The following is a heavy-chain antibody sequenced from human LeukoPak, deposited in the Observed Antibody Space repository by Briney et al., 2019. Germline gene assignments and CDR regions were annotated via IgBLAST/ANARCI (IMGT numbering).Heavy chain of an antibody. Sequence: GGSLRLSCVVSGFTFSTYCMNWVRRAPGKGPEWVANIKQDGSQKYYPDSVRGRFTITRDNAKNSLFLHMNSLRVEDTAVYYCSTGQRGFGYPHFDFWGQGVLVTVSS. D-gene: IGHD3-22*01. J-gene: IGHJ4*02. V-gene: IGHV3-7*01. CDR2: IKQDGSQK. CDR1: GFTFSTYC. CDR3: STGQRGFGYPHFDF.